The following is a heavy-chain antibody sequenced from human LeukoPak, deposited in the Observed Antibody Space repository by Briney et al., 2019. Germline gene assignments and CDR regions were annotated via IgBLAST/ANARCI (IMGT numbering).Heavy chain of an antibody. CDR3: GALSAGGQTTVFTN. D-gene: IGHD4-17*01. CDR1: GYSFTNYW. J-gene: IGHJ4*02. Sequence: GESLRISCKGSGYSFTNYWITWVRQMPGKGLEWMGRIDPSDSYTNYIPSFQGHVTFSSDKSIATAYLQWGSLKASDTAMYYCGALSAGGQTTVFTNWGQGTLVTVSS. CDR2: IDPSDSYT. V-gene: IGHV5-10-1*01.